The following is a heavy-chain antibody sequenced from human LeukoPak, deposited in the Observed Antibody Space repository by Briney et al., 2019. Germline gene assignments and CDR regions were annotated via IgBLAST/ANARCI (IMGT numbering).Heavy chain of an antibody. CDR3: ARGELFAYCSSTSCRAWFDP. Sequence: SETLSLTCSVSGASISGGGYYWSWIRHRPGKGLEWIGHIYNTGHTYYNPSLKSRVTISVDTSKNQFSLKLSSVTAADTAVYYCARGELFAYCSSTSCRAWFDPWGQGTLVTVSS. CDR2: IYNTGHT. CDR1: GASISGGGYY. V-gene: IGHV4-31*02. J-gene: IGHJ5*02. D-gene: IGHD2-2*01.